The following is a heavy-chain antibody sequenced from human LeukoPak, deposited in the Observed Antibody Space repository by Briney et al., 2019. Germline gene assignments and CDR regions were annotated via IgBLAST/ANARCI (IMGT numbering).Heavy chain of an antibody. CDR2: ISWNSGSI. V-gene: IGHV3-9*01. CDR1: GFTFDDYA. Sequence: GRSLRLSCAASGFTFDDYAMHWVRQAPGKGLEWVSGISWNSGSIGYADSVKGRFTISRDNAKNSLYLQMNSLRAEDTALYYCAKGRGSVDYWGQGTLVTVSS. CDR3: AKGRGSVDY. J-gene: IGHJ4*02. D-gene: IGHD1-26*01.